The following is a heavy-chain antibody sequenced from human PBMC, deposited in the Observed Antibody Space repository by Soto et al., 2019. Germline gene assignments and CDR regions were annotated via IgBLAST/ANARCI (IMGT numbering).Heavy chain of an antibody. Sequence: GGSLRLSCAASGFTFSSYAMSWVRQAPGKGLEWVSAISGSGGSTYYADSVKGRFTISRDNSKNTLYLQMNSLRAEDTAVYYCAKSDGDVVVPAAISYSNDYWGQGTLVTV. CDR1: GFTFSSYA. CDR2: ISGSGGST. CDR3: AKSDGDVVVPAAISYSNDY. V-gene: IGHV3-23*01. J-gene: IGHJ4*02. D-gene: IGHD2-2*02.